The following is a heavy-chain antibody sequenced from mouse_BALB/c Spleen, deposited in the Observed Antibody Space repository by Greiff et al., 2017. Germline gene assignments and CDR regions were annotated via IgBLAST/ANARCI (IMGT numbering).Heavy chain of an antibody. CDR1: GFNIKDYY. CDR2: IDPENGDT. V-gene: IGHV14-4*02. CDR3: DAGCTMITTRYAMDY. J-gene: IGHJ4*01. Sequence: VQLQQSGAELVRSGASVKLSCTASGFNIKDYYMHWVKQRPEQGLEWIGWIDPENGDTEYAPKFQGKATMTADTSSNTAYLQLSSLTSEDTAVYYCDAGCTMITTRYAMDYWGQGTSVTVSS. D-gene: IGHD2-4*01.